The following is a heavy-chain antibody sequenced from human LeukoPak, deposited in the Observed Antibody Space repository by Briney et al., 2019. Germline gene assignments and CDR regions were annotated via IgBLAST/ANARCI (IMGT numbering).Heavy chain of an antibody. CDR1: GFTFSSYA. Sequence: PGGSLRLSCAASGFTFSSYAMSWVRQAPGKGLEWVAFIRYDGSNKYYADSVKGRLTISRDNSKNTLYLQMNSLRAEDTAVYYCAKTPYYYDSSGYYYSYYFDYWGQGTLVTVSS. CDR2: IRYDGSNK. J-gene: IGHJ4*02. V-gene: IGHV3-30*02. D-gene: IGHD3-22*01. CDR3: AKTPYYYDSSGYYYSYYFDY.